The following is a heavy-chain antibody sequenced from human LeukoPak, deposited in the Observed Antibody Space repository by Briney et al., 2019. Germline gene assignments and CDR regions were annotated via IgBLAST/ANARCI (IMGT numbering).Heavy chain of an antibody. D-gene: IGHD6-19*01. J-gene: IGHJ4*02. CDR2: AYYSGTT. V-gene: IGHV4-39*01. CDR3: ARHSSSAWYYYFDY. CDR1: GGSTSNSNYY. Sequence: SETLSLTCTVSGGSTSNSNYYWGWIRQPPGKGLEWLGGAYYSGTTYYSPSLKSRVTISVDTSRNHFSLNLNSVTAADTAVYYCARHSSSAWYYYFDYWGQGSFVTVSS.